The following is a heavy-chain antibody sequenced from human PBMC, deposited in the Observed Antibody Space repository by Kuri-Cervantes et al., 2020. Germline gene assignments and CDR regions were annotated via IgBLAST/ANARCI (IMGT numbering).Heavy chain of an antibody. V-gene: IGHV3-30*04. CDR3: AGELTYYYDSSGTFDP. CDR1: GFPFSSNA. CDR2: TWYDGSTK. J-gene: IGHJ5*02. Sequence: GGSLRLPCAASGFPFSSNAMHWVRRAPGKGLEWVAVTWYDGSTKYYADSVKGRFTISRDNSKNTLYLQMNSLRAEDTAVYYCAGELTYYYDSSGTFDPWGQGTLVTVSS. D-gene: IGHD3-22*01.